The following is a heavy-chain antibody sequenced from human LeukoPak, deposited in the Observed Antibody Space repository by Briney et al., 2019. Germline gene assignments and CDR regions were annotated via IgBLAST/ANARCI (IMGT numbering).Heavy chain of an antibody. CDR3: ARSTEFLEWLSYFDY. D-gene: IGHD3-3*01. J-gene: IGHJ4*02. CDR1: GFTFSSYW. CDR2: IKQDGSEK. V-gene: IGHV3-7*01. Sequence: GGSLRLSCAASGFTFSSYWMSWVRQAPGKGLEWVANIKQDGSEKYYVGSVKGRFTISRDNAKNSLYLQMNSLRSEDTAVYYCARSTEFLEWLSYFDYWGQGTLVTVSS.